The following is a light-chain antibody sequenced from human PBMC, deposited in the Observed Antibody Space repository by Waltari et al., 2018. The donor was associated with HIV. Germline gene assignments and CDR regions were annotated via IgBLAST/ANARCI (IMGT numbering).Light chain of an antibody. J-gene: IGKJ1*01. CDR2: WAS. CDR3: QQFFSFPRT. Sequence: DIVMTQSPDSLAVSLGGRATTPRKSSQSVLSSSNNKNHLAWYQQKPGQPPKLPFYWASIREVGVPDRFTGSGSGTIFNLTVNSLQADDVAVYYCQQFFSFPRTFGQGTKVEI. V-gene: IGKV4-1*01. CDR1: QSVLSSSNNKNH.